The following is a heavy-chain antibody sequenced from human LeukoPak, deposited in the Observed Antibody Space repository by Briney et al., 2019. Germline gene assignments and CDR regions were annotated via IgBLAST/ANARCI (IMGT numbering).Heavy chain of an antibody. V-gene: IGHV1-18*01. Sequence: ASVTVSCKASGYTFTSYGISWVRQAPGQGLEWMGWISAYNGNRNYAQKLQGRVTMTTDTSTSTAYMELRSLRSDDTAVYYCARDYPYYYDSSGYYGIDYWGRGTLVTVSS. CDR2: ISAYNGNR. CDR1: GYTFTSYG. J-gene: IGHJ4*02. D-gene: IGHD3-22*01. CDR3: ARDYPYYYDSSGYYGIDY.